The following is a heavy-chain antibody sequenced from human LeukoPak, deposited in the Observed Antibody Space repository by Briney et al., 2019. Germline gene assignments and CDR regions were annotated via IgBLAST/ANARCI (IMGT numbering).Heavy chain of an antibody. CDR3: ARVATLAGPFIFDY. CDR1: GFTFSSCR. J-gene: IGHJ4*02. D-gene: IGHD3-3*02. Sequence: GGSLRLSCAASGFTFSSCRMNWVRQAPGKGLEWVSSISSSSSYIYYADSVKGRFTISRDNAKNSLYLQMNSLRAEDTAVYYCARVATLAGPFIFDYWGQGTLVTVSS. CDR2: ISSSSSYI. V-gene: IGHV3-21*01.